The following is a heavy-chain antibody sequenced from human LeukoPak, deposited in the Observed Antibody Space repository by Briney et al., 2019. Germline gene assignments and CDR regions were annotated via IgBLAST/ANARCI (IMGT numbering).Heavy chain of an antibody. Sequence: GASVKVSCKASGYTFTGYYMHWVRQAPGQGLEWMGWINPNSGGTNYAQKFQGRVTMTRDTSLSTAYMELSRLRSDDTAVYYCARDGRYSGYGHNNWFDPWGQGTLVTVSS. V-gene: IGHV1-2*02. CDR2: INPNSGGT. J-gene: IGHJ5*02. CDR1: GYTFTGYY. D-gene: IGHD5-12*01. CDR3: ARDGRYSGYGHNNWFDP.